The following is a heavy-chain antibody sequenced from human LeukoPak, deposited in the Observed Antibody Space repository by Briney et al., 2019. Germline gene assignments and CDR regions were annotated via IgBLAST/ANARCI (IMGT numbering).Heavy chain of an antibody. CDR2: IYYSGST. CDR1: GGSISSYY. J-gene: IGHJ4*02. Sequence: SENLSLTCTVSGGSISSYYWSWIRQPPGKGLEWIGYIYYSGSTNYNPSLKSRVTISVDTSKNQFSLKLSSVTAADTAVYYCARGGWLLYYWGQGTLVTVSS. D-gene: IGHD3-22*01. V-gene: IGHV4-59*12. CDR3: ARGGWLLYY.